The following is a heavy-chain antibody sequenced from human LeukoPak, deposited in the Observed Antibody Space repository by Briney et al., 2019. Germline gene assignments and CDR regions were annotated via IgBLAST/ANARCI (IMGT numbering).Heavy chain of an antibody. Sequence: SETLSLTCTISGGSISSPGYYWNWIRQPPGKGLEWIGYIYNSGSTYYNSSLESRVTISVDRSKNHFSLKLTTVTAADTAVYYCARSWSYGSGSYSFDYWGQGTLVTVSS. J-gene: IGHJ4*02. CDR1: GGSISSPGYY. V-gene: IGHV4-30-2*01. CDR3: ARSWSYGSGSYSFDY. CDR2: IYNSGST. D-gene: IGHD3-10*01.